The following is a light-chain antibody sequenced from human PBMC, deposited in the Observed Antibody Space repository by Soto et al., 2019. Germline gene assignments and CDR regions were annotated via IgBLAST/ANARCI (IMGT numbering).Light chain of an antibody. CDR1: QDIAIY. Sequence: IQLTQSPSSLSASLGDRVTITCRASQDIAIYLAWYQQKPGEAPKLLIYAASTLYGGVPSRFSGSGSGTDFALTITSLQAEDFAVYYCQQSDKWPPTFGQGTKVDIK. CDR3: QQSDKWPPT. J-gene: IGKJ1*01. V-gene: IGKV1-9*01. CDR2: AAS.